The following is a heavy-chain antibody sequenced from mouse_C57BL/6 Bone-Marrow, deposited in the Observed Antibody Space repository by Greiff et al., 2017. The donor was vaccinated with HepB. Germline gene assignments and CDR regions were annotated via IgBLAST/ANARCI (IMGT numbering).Heavy chain of an antibody. CDR1: GYTFTDYY. CDR3: ARGRVRSPYFDV. D-gene: IGHD1-1*01. V-gene: IGHV1-76*01. CDR2: IYPGSGNT. Sequence: QVQLQQSGAELVRPGASVKLSCKASGYTFTDYYINWVKQRPGQGLEWIARIYPGSGNTYYNEKFKGKATLTAEKSSSTAYMQLSSLTSEDSAVYFCARGRVRSPYFDVWGTGTTVTVSS. J-gene: IGHJ1*03.